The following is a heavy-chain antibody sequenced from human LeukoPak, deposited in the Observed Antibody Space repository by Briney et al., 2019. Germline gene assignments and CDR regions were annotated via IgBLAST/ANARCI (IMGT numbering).Heavy chain of an antibody. CDR3: ARSGSRLEWFGQTMGYCDN. J-gene: IGHJ4*02. CDR1: GYTFTSYG. Sequence: ASVKVSCKAYGYTFTSYGISWVRQAPGQGLEWMGWISAYNGNTNYAQNLQDRVTMTTDTSTSTAYMALRSLRSDDTAVYYCARSGSRLEWFGQTMGYCDNWGQGTLVTVSS. V-gene: IGHV1-18*01. D-gene: IGHD3-10*01. CDR2: ISAYNGNT.